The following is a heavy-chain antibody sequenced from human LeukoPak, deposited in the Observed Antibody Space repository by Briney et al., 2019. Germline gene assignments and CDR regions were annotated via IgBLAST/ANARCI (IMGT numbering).Heavy chain of an antibody. J-gene: IGHJ4*02. CDR2: IYYSGST. Sequence: SETLSLTCAVSGGSISSGGYSWSWIRQPPGTGLEWIGYIYYSGSTNYNPSLKSRVTISVDTSKNQFSLKLSSVTAADTAVYYCARGAVAGSPPCDYWGQGTLATVSS. D-gene: IGHD6-19*01. CDR1: GGSISSGGYS. CDR3: ARGAVAGSPPCDY. V-gene: IGHV4-30-4*07.